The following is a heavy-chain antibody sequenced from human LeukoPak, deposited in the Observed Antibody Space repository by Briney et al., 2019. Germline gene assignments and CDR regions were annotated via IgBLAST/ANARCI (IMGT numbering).Heavy chain of an antibody. CDR2: INHSGST. CDR3: ARGRGSSWYRDFQH. D-gene: IGHD6-13*01. Sequence: SETLSLTCAVYGGSFSGYYWSWIRRPPGKGLERIGEINHSGSTNYNPSLKSRVTISVDTSKNQFSLKLSSVTAADTAVYYCARGRGSSWYRDFQHWGQGTLVTVSS. J-gene: IGHJ1*01. V-gene: IGHV4-34*01. CDR1: GGSFSGYY.